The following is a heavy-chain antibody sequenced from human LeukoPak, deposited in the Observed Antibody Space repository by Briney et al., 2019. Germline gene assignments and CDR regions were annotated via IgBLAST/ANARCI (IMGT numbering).Heavy chain of an antibody. CDR3: ARHCSYGDYGADY. Sequence: PSETLSLTCTVSGGSISSSSYYWGWIRQPPGKGLEWIGSIYYSGSTYYNPSLKSRVTISVDTSKNQFSLKLSSVTAADTAVYYCARHCSYGDYGADYWGQGTLVTVSS. CDR2: IYYSGST. V-gene: IGHV4-39*01. CDR1: GGSISSSSYY. J-gene: IGHJ4*02. D-gene: IGHD4-17*01.